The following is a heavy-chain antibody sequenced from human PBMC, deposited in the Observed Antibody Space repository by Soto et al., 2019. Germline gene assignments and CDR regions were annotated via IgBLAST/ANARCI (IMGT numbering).Heavy chain of an antibody. CDR2: FDPEDGET. J-gene: IGHJ4*02. D-gene: IGHD4-17*01. CDR3: ATVWDYGDYEAPYYFDY. CDR1: GYTLTELS. Sequence: ASVKVSCKVSGYTLTELSMHWVRQAPGKGLEWMGGFDPEDGETIYAQKFQGRVTMTEDTSTDTAYMELSSLRSEDTAVYYCATVWDYGDYEAPYYFDYWGQGTLVTVSS. V-gene: IGHV1-24*01.